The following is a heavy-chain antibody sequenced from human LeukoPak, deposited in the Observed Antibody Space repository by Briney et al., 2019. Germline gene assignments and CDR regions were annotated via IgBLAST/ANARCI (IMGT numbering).Heavy chain of an antibody. J-gene: IGHJ4*02. V-gene: IGHV4-59*01. D-gene: IGHD6-13*01. Sequence: PSETLSLTCTVSDGSISNYYWSWIRQPPGRELEWIGYVYSNGNTHFNLSLKSRVSMSVDTSKNQFSLKLSSVTSADTAVYYCARARRTSWYRGFDYWGQGTLVTVSS. CDR1: DGSISNYY. CDR3: ARARRTSWYRGFDY. CDR2: VYSNGNT.